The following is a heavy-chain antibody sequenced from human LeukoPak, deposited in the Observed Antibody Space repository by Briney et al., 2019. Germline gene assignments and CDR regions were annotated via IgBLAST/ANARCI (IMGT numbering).Heavy chain of an antibody. D-gene: IGHD3-22*01. Sequence: SETLSLTCAVYGGSFSGYYWSWIRQPPGKGLEWIGEINHSGSTYYNPSLKSRVTISVDTSKNQFSLKLSSVTAADTAVYYCARGRGRSGNSSGYYSFRYWGQGTLVTVSS. J-gene: IGHJ4*02. CDR2: INHSGST. V-gene: IGHV4-34*01. CDR3: ARGRGRSGNSSGYYSFRY. CDR1: GGSFSGYY.